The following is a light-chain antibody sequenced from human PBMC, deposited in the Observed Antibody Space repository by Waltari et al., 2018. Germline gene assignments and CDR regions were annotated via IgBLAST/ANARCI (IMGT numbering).Light chain of an antibody. CDR2: DVS. Sequence: QSALTQPASVSGSPGQSVTISCTGASSDIGRYDIVSWYPQHAGHAPKLLICDVSKRPSGVSARVSGSKSGDTASLTISGLQFEDEADYYCCSYAGNYIWVFGGGTRLTVL. CDR1: SSDIGRYDI. V-gene: IGLV2-23*02. CDR3: CSYAGNYIWV. J-gene: IGLJ3*02.